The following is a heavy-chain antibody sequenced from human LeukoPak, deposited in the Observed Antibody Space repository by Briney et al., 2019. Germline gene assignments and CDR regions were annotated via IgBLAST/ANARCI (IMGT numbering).Heavy chain of an antibody. Sequence: GGSLILSCAASGFTFSGSAMHWARQASGKGLEWVGRIRSKANSYATAYSASVKGRFTISRDDSNNTAYLQMNSLKTQDTAVYYCARSSMTTPFDYWGQGTLVTVSS. CDR2: IRSKANSYAT. CDR3: ARSSMTTPFDY. D-gene: IGHD1-14*01. J-gene: IGHJ4*02. CDR1: GFTFSGSA. V-gene: IGHV3-73*01.